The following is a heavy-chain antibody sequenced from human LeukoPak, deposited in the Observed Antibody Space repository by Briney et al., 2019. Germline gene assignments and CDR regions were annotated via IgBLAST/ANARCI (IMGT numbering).Heavy chain of an antibody. CDR2: IWYDGSNK. CDR1: GFTFSSYG. Sequence: PGRSLRLSCAASGFTFSSYGMHWVRQAPGKGLEWVAVIWYDGSNKYYADSVKGRFTLSRDNAKNSLYLQMNSLRAEDTAVYYCAREFCSGGRCSDAFDIWGQGTMVTVSS. J-gene: IGHJ3*02. CDR3: AREFCSGGRCSDAFDI. D-gene: IGHD2-15*01. V-gene: IGHV3-33*01.